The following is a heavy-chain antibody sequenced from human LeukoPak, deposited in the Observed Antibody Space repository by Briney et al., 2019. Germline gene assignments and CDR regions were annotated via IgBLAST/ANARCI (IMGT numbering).Heavy chain of an antibody. J-gene: IGHJ4*02. D-gene: IGHD3-10*01. CDR1: GGSISSGNYY. Sequence: SETLSLTCTVSGGSISSGNYYWSWIRQSPGKGLEWIGYIYYSGSTYYNPSLKSRVTISVDTSKNQFSLKLSSVTAADTAVYYCVRGDDKGSGTYYFDYWGQGTLVTVSS. CDR3: VRGDDKGSGTYYFDY. CDR2: IYYSGST. V-gene: IGHV4-30-4*01.